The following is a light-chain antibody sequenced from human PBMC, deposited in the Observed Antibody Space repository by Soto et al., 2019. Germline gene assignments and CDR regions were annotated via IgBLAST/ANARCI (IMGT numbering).Light chain of an antibody. J-gene: IGKJ1*01. Sequence: DIQMTQSPPTLSASVGDSPPITCRASQSIRHYLAWYQQMPGKAPKLLIYGASTLQSGVPSRFSGSGSGTEFTLTISSLQPDDFGTYFCQHHNSYSQTFGQGTKVEIK. V-gene: IGKV1-5*01. CDR3: QHHNSYSQT. CDR1: QSIRHY. CDR2: GAS.